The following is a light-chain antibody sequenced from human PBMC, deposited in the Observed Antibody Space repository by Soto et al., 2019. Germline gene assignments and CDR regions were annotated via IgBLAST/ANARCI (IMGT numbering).Light chain of an antibody. CDR3: SSYIRSTTLGVV. Sequence: QSALTQPASVSGSPGQSITISCTGTTSDVGYYNYVSWYQQHPGKAPKLMIYDVSNRPSGVSNRFSGSKSGNTASLTISGLQAEDEADYYCSSYIRSTTLGVVFGGGTQLTVL. V-gene: IGLV2-14*01. CDR2: DVS. J-gene: IGLJ2*01. CDR1: TSDVGYYNY.